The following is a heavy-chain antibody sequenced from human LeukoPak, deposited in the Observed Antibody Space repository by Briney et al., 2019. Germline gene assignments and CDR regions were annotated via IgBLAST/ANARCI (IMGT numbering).Heavy chain of an antibody. D-gene: IGHD1-14*01. V-gene: IGHV4-59*08. CDR1: GGSISSYY. Sequence: SETLSLTCTVSGGSISSYYWGWIRQPPGKGLEWVGYIYYSGSTNYNPSLKSRVTISVDTSKNQFSLKLSSVAAADTAVYYCARTVPEGYYYYYMDVWGKGTTVTVFS. CDR2: IYYSGST. CDR3: ARTVPEGYYYYYMDV. J-gene: IGHJ6*03.